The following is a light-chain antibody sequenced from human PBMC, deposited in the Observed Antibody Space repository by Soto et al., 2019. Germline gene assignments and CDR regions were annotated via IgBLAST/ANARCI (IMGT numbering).Light chain of an antibody. V-gene: IGKV3-15*01. Sequence: EIVMTQSPATLSVSPGERATLSCRASTSVGRNLAWYQQKPGQAPRLLIDGASTRATGIPATFSGSASGTKFTLTISSLQSDHFAVYYWQKDENWTALTVGVETKVNIK. J-gene: IGKJ4*01. CDR2: GAS. CDR1: TSVGRN. CDR3: QKDENWTALT.